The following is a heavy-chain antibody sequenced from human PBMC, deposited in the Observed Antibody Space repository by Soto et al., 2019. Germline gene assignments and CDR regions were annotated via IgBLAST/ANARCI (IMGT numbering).Heavy chain of an antibody. J-gene: IGHJ6*02. D-gene: IGHD3-3*01. CDR2: MNPNSGNT. CDR3: ARGDYDFWSRCGMDV. CDR1: GYTFTSYD. V-gene: IGHV1-8*01. Sequence: QVQLVQSGAEVKKPGASVKVSCKASGYTFTSYDINWVRQATGQGLEWMGWMNPNSGNTGYAQKFQGRVTMTRNTSXXTAYMELSSLRSEDTAVYYCARGDYDFWSRCGMDVWGQGTTVTVSS.